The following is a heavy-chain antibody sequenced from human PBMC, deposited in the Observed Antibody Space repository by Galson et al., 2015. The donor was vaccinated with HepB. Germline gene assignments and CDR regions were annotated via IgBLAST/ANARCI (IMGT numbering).Heavy chain of an antibody. D-gene: IGHD3-22*01. V-gene: IGHV1-18*01. CDR2: ISAYNGNT. Sequence: SVKVSCKASGYTFTSYGISWVRQAPGQGLEWMGWISAYNGNTNYAQKLQGRVTMTTDTSTSTAYMELRSLRSDDTAVYYCARGGYYDSSGYFPDYWGQGTLVTVSS. J-gene: IGHJ4*02. CDR1: GYTFTSYG. CDR3: ARGGYYDSSGYFPDY.